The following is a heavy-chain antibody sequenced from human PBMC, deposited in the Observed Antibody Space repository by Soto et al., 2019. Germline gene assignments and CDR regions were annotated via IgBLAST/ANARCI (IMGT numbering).Heavy chain of an antibody. V-gene: IGHV4-34*01. D-gene: IGHD2-2*01. Sequence: SETLSLTCAVYGGSFSGYYWSWIRQPPGKGLEWIGEINHSGSTNYNPSLKSRVTISVDTSKNQFSLKLSSVTAADTAVYYCARGRAVYQLLWQLKTVEYFQHWGQGTLVTVSS. CDR3: ARGRAVYQLLWQLKTVEYFQH. CDR2: INHSGST. CDR1: GGSFSGYY. J-gene: IGHJ1*01.